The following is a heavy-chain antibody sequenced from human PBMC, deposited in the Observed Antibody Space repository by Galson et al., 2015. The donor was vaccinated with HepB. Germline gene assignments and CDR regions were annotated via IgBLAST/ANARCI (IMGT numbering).Heavy chain of an antibody. CDR2: ISSSSSTI. D-gene: IGHD5-12*01. J-gene: IGHJ6*02. V-gene: IGHV3-48*04. CDR1: GFTFSSYS. CDR3: AREGWLAPLYGMDV. Sequence: SLRLSCAASGFTFSSYSMNWVRQAPGKGLEWVSYISSSSSTIYYADSVKGRFTISRDNAKNSLYLQMNSLRAEDTAVYYCAREGWLAPLYGMDVWGQGTTVTVSS.